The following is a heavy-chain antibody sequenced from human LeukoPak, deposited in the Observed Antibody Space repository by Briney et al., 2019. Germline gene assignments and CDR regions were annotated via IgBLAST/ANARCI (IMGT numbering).Heavy chain of an antibody. CDR2: ISAYNGNT. V-gene: IGHV1-18*01. CDR3: ARGRRITIFGVVVARGYYYMNV. Sequence: ASVKVSCKAAGYTFTSYGISWVRQAPGQGLEWMGWISAYNGNTNYAQKLQGRVTMTTDTSTSTGYIELRSLRSDDKAVYYCARGRRITIFGVVVARGYYYMNVWGKGPTVTVSS. J-gene: IGHJ6*03. D-gene: IGHD3-3*01. CDR1: GYTFTSYG.